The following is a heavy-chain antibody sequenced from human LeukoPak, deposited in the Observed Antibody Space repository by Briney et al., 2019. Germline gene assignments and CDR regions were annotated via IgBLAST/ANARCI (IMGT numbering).Heavy chain of an antibody. CDR1: GFSVNNNY. J-gene: IGHJ4*02. CDR3: AGVSSSGWRSFDD. V-gene: IGHV3-53*01. CDR2: IYSGGST. D-gene: IGHD6-19*01. Sequence: GGSLRLSCAASGFSVNNNYLTWVRQAPGKGLEWVSLIYSGGSTYYADSVKGRFTISRDNSKNTLYLQMNSLRAEDTAVYYCAGVSSSGWRSFDDWGQGTLVTVSS.